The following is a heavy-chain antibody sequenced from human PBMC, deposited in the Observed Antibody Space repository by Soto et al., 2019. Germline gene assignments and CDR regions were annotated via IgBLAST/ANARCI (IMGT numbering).Heavy chain of an antibody. J-gene: IGHJ3*02. D-gene: IGHD2-21*01. CDR2: IWYDGSNK. Sequence: QVQLVESGGGVVQAGRSLRLSCAASGFTFSSYGMHWVRQAPGKGLEWVAVIWYDGSNKYYADSVKGRFTISRDNSKNTLYMQMNSLRAEDTAVYYCARDDPTCGAFDICGQGTMVTVSS. CDR1: GFTFSSYG. V-gene: IGHV3-33*01. CDR3: ARDDPTCGAFDI.